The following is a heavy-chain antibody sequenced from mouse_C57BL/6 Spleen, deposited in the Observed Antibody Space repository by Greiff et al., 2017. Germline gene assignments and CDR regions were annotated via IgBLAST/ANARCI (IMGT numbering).Heavy chain of an antibody. J-gene: IGHJ2*01. CDR1: GYTFTSYW. Sequence: VQLQQPGAELVMPGASVKLSCKASGYTFTSYWMHWVKQRSGQGLEWIGEIDPSDSYTNYNQKFKGKSTLTVDKSSSTAYMQLSSLTSEDSAVYYCARYDSSGFDYWGQGTTLTVSS. D-gene: IGHD3-2*02. V-gene: IGHV1-69*01. CDR2: IDPSDSYT. CDR3: ARYDSSGFDY.